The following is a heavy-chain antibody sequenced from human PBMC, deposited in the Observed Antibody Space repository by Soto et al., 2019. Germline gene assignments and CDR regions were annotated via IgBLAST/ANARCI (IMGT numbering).Heavy chain of an antibody. J-gene: IGHJ6*02. CDR3: ARDWASTVTTWSYYYGMDV. Sequence: EVQLVESGGGLEQPGGSLRLSCAASGFTFSSYEMNWVRQAPGKGLEWVSYISSSGSTIYYADSVKGRFTISRDNAKNSLYLQMNSLRAADSAVYYCARDWASTVTTWSYYYGMDVWGQGTTVTVSS. V-gene: IGHV3-48*03. CDR2: ISSSGSTI. D-gene: IGHD4-17*01. CDR1: GFTFSSYE.